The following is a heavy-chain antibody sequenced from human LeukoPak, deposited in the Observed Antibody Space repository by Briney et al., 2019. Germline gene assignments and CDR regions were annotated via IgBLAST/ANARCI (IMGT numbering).Heavy chain of an antibody. CDR2: ISPYNGKT. CDR1: GYSFNTFG. D-gene: IGHD2-21*01. Sequence: GASVKVSCTTSGYSFNTFGLTWVRQAPGQGLEWLGWISPYNGKTNYAPKVQGRVTLTTDTSARTAYMELRSLRSDDTAVYYCAGDVGVSGLLLDFDYWSQGTLVTVSS. CDR3: AGDVGVSGLLLDFDY. V-gene: IGHV1-18*01. J-gene: IGHJ4*02.